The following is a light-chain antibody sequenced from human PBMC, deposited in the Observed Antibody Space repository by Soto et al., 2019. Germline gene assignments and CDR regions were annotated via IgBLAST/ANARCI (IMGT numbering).Light chain of an antibody. Sequence: QSALTQPASVSGSPGQSITISCTGTSGDIGSYNRVSWYQQHPGKAPKLIIYEVTDRPSGVSNRFSGSKSGNTASLTISGLQAEDEAEYCCSSYTNIKTWAGVFGTGTKLTVL. CDR2: EVT. V-gene: IGLV2-14*01. J-gene: IGLJ1*01. CDR3: SSYTNIKTWAGV. CDR1: SGDIGSYNR.